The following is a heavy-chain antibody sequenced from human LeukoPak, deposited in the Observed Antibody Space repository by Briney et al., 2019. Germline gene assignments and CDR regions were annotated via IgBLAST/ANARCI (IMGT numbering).Heavy chain of an antibody. D-gene: IGHD3-10*02. CDR1: GFTFSSYG. J-gene: IGHJ6*04. CDR3: AELGITMIGGV. V-gene: IGHV3-48*03. CDR2: ISSSGSTI. Sequence: GGSLRLSCGASGFTFSSYGMHWVRQAPGKGLEWVSYISSSGSTIYYADSVKGRLTISRDNAKNSLYLQMNSLRAEDTAVYYCAELGITMIGGVWGKGTTVTISS.